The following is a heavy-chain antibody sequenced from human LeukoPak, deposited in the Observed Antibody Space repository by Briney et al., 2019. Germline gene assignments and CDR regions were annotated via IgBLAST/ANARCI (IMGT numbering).Heavy chain of an antibody. CDR3: AKGGQVATEDAFDI. CDR1: GFTVSGNY. CDR2: ISYDGSNK. Sequence: GGSLRLSCAASGFTVSGNYMSWVRQAPGKGLEWVAVISYDGSNKYYADSVKGRFTISRDNSKNTLYLQMNSLRAEDTAVYYCAKGGQVATEDAFDIWGQGTMVTVSS. V-gene: IGHV3-30*18. J-gene: IGHJ3*02. D-gene: IGHD5-12*01.